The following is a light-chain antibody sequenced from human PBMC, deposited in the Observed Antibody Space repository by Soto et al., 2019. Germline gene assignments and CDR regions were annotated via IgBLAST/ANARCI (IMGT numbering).Light chain of an antibody. CDR2: GAS. Sequence: EIVLTQSPGTLSLSPGERATLSCRASQSLSSNYLAWYQQKPGQAPRLLIYGASSRATGIPDRFSGSGSGADFTLTITRLEPEDFAVYYCQQYASSPRTFGQGTKVDNK. J-gene: IGKJ1*01. CDR1: QSLSSNY. V-gene: IGKV3-20*01. CDR3: QQYASSPRT.